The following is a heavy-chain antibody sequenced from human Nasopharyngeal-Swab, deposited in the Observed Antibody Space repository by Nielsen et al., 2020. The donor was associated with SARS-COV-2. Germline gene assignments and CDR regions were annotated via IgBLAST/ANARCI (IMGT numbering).Heavy chain of an antibody. CDR2: INAGKGNT. CDR1: GYTLSNYA. J-gene: IGHJ4*02. Sequence: ASVKVSCKASGYTLSNYAMYWVRQAPGQRPEFMGWINAGKGNTIYSQRFQGRVRISRDTSANTVYMELNRLRSEDTAVYYCAKGPGQFDYWGQGTLVTVSS. V-gene: IGHV1-3*01. CDR3: AKGPGQFDY.